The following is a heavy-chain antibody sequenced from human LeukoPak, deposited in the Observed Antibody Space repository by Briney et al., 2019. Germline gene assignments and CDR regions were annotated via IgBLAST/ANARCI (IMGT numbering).Heavy chain of an antibody. CDR2: IRYDGTSE. D-gene: IGHD1-14*01. J-gene: IGHJ4*02. CDR1: GFTFNNYG. CDR3: VKDNPLDY. V-gene: IGHV3-30*02. Sequence: TGGSLRLSCAASGFTFNNYGMLWVRQAPGKGLDWVAFIRYDGTSEYYADSVKGRFTISRDNSKNTLFLQMNSLRPEGTAVYYCVKDNPLDYWGQGTLVIVSS.